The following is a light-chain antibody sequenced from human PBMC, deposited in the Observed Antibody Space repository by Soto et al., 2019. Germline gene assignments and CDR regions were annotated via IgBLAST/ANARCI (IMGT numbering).Light chain of an antibody. Sequence: QTVVTQSPSASGTPGQRVTISCSGSSSNIGTNYVYWYQQLPGTAPKVLIYSNDKRPSGVPDRFSGSKSGTSASLAISGLRSEDEADYYCAAWDDSLSGPVFGGGTKVTVL. J-gene: IGLJ2*01. V-gene: IGLV1-47*01. CDR3: AAWDDSLSGPV. CDR2: SND. CDR1: SSNIGTNY.